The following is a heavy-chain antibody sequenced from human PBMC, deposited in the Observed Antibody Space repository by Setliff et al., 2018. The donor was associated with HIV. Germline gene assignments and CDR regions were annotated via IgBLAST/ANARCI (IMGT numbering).Heavy chain of an antibody. CDR2: ISYNGIT. J-gene: IGHJ3*02. V-gene: IGHV4-59*08. CDR3: ARHRPWEVDVFDI. CDR1: GGSMRNYY. Sequence: LSETLSLTCSVSGGSMRNYYWSWIRQPPRKGLEWVGYISYNGITTYNPSLKSRVTISVDTSKNQFSLKLTSVTAADTAVYYCARHRPWEVDVFDIWGQGTMVTVSS. D-gene: IGHD1-26*01.